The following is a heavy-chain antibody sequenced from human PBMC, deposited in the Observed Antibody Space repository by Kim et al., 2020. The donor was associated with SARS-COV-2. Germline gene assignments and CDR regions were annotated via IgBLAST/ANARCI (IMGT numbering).Heavy chain of an antibody. CDR3: ARHPDFGRGSYYDYFDY. CDR1: GYSFTSYW. Sequence: GESLKISCKGSGYSFTSYWIGWVRQMPGKGLEWMGIIYPGDSDTRYSPSFQGQVTISADKSISTAYLQWSSLKASDTAMYYCARHPDFGRGSYYDYFDYWGQGTLVTVSS. V-gene: IGHV5-51*01. CDR2: IYPGDSDT. D-gene: IGHD1-26*01. J-gene: IGHJ4*02.